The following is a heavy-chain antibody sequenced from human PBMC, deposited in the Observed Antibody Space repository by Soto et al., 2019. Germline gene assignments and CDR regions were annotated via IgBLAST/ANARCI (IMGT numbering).Heavy chain of an antibody. D-gene: IGHD1-26*01. CDR1: GCTFGSYA. CDR2: IIPIFGTA. V-gene: IGHV1-69*13. Sequence: ASVKVSCKASGCTFGSYAISWVRQAPGQGLEWMGGIIPIFGTANYAQKFQGRVTITADESTSTAYMELSSLRSEDTAVYYCARGSAGSYYELDYWGQGTLVTVSS. J-gene: IGHJ4*02. CDR3: ARGSAGSYYELDY.